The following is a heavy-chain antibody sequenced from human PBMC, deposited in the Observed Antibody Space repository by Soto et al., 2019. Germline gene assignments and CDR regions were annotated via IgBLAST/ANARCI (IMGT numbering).Heavy chain of an antibody. V-gene: IGHV3-33*01. CDR1: GFTFSSYG. J-gene: IGHJ4*02. Sequence: PGGSLRLSCAASGFTFSSYGMHWVRQAPGKGLEWVAVIWYDGSNKYYADSVKGRFTISRDNSKNTLYLQMNSLRAEDTAVYYCARCSIEYSSSPSSLYDYWGQGTLVTVSS. CDR2: IWYDGSNK. D-gene: IGHD6-6*01. CDR3: ARCSIEYSSSPSSLYDY.